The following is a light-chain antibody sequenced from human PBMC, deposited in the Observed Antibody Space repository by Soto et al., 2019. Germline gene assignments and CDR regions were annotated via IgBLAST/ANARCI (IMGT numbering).Light chain of an antibody. CDR3: PQYISSSLC. Sequence: AIRMTQSPSSFSASTGDRVTITCRASQGISSHLAWYQVKPGKAPRLLIYTASYLESGVPSRFSGSEYGTDFTLTLSCLQSEDFGFYYSPQYISSSLCFGGGTKVDIK. V-gene: IGKV1-8*01. J-gene: IGKJ4*01. CDR1: QGISSH. CDR2: TAS.